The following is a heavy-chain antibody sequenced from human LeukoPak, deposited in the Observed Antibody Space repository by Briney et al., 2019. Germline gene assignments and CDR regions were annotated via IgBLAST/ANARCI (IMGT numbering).Heavy chain of an antibody. CDR2: INPNSGGT. J-gene: IGHJ4*02. CDR1: GYTFTGYY. V-gene: IGHV1-2*02. D-gene: IGHD4-23*01. Sequence: GASVKVSCKASGYTFTGYYMHWVRQAPGQGLEWMGWINPNSGGTNFAQKFQGRVTMTRDMSISTAYMEVTGLNSDDTALYYCARDGYTGGNSLAGLDYWGQGTLVTVSS. CDR3: ARDGYTGGNSLAGLDY.